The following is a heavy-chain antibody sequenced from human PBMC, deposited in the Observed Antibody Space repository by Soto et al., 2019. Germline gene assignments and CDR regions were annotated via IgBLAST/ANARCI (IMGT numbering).Heavy chain of an antibody. CDR1: GFTFSSSG. J-gene: IGHJ4*02. V-gene: IGHV3-33*06. CDR3: GKERRGRGWFVCNY. Sequence: PGGSLRLSCTASGFTFSSSGMHWVRQAPGKGLEWVAIIWYDGSKKYYADSVKGRSTISRDNSKNTVYLQMNSLRADDTAVYYCGKERRGRGWFVCNYWGQGIVVTVSS. CDR2: IWYDGSKK. D-gene: IGHD6-19*01.